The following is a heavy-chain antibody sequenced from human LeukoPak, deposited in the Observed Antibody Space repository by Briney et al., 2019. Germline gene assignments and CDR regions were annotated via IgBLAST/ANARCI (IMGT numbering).Heavy chain of an antibody. J-gene: IGHJ6*02. Sequence: GALRLSCAASGFTFSSYWMNWARQAPGKGLEWVASINHNGNVNYYVDSVKGRFTISRGNAKNSLYLQMSNLRAEDTAVYFCARGGGLDVWGQGATVTVSS. CDR1: GFTFSSYW. CDR2: INHNGNVN. CDR3: ARGGGLDV. D-gene: IGHD3-16*01. V-gene: IGHV3-7*03.